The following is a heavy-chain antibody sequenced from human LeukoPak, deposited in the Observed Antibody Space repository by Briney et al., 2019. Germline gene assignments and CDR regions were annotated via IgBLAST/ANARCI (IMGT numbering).Heavy chain of an antibody. Sequence: SQTLSLTCAISGDSVSSNSAAWNWIRQSPSRGLEWLGRTYYRSKLYNDYAVSVKGRITINPDTSKNQFSLQLNSVTLEDTAVYYCARFTDCTSTGCYEGDYYYYPMDVWGQGTTVTVSS. CDR1: GDSVSSNSAA. J-gene: IGHJ6*02. V-gene: IGHV6-1*01. D-gene: IGHD2-2*01. CDR2: TYYRSKLYN. CDR3: ARFTDCTSTGCYEGDYYYYPMDV.